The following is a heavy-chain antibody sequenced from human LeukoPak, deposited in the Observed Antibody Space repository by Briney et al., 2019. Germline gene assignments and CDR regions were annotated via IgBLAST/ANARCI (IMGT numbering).Heavy chain of an antibody. V-gene: IGHV3-23*01. CDR1: GFTFSTYS. J-gene: IGHJ4*02. CDR2: VTNSGGST. Sequence: HSGGSLRLSCAASGFTFSTYSMNWVRQAPGKGLEWVCTVTNSGGSTYHADSVKGRFTISRDNSKNTLSLQMNSLRAEDTAVYYCAKHDYGDFTPSPFPIWGQGTLVTVSS. D-gene: IGHD4-17*01. CDR3: AKHDYGDFTPSPFPI.